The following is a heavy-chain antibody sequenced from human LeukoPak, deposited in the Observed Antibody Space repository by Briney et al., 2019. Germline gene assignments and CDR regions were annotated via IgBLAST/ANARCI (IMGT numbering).Heavy chain of an antibody. D-gene: IGHD3-10*01. Sequence: PSETLSLTCTVSGGSISSYYWSWIRQPPGKGLEWIGYIYYSGSTNYNPSLKSRVTISVDTSKNQFSLKLSSVTAADTAVYYCARIGGFCGFGELCLDYWGQGTLVTVSS. CDR1: GGSISSYY. CDR2: IYYSGST. V-gene: IGHV4-59*01. J-gene: IGHJ4*02. CDR3: ARIGGFCGFGELCLDY.